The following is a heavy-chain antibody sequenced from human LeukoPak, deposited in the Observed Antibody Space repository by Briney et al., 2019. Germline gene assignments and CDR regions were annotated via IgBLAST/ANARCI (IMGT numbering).Heavy chain of an antibody. CDR2: ISYNGNKK. J-gene: IGHJ4*02. Sequence: GGSLRLSCAASGFTFSTYAMHWVRQAPGKGLEWVAVISYNGNKKYYADSVKRRFTISRDNSKNTLYLQMNRLRVEDTAMYYCASGGFYDFWSGYYTPFDYWGQGTLVTVSS. CDR1: GFTFSTYA. D-gene: IGHD3-3*01. V-gene: IGHV3-30*16. CDR3: ASGGFYDFWSGYYTPFDY.